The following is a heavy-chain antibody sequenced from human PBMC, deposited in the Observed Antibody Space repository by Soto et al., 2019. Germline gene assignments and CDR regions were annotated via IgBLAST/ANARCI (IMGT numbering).Heavy chain of an antibody. CDR1: GYACTGYY. V-gene: IGHV1-2*04. Sequence: GASVKVAWKASGYACTGYYMHWVRQAPGQGLEWMGWINPSSGGTNYAQKFQGWVTMTRDTSISTACMELSRLRSDDTAVYYCARCPVGYSGYGVSPSEENWFDPWGQGTLVTVSS. J-gene: IGHJ5*02. CDR3: ARCPVGYSGYGVSPSEENWFDP. CDR2: INPSSGGT. D-gene: IGHD5-12*01.